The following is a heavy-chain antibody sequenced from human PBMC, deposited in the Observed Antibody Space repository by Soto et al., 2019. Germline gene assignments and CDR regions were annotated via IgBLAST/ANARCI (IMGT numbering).Heavy chain of an antibody. CDR1: GFTFSSYA. V-gene: IGHV3-30-3*01. D-gene: IGHD2-15*01. J-gene: IGHJ4*02. CDR3: ARDPPHCSGGSCFTYYFDY. CDR2: ISYDGSNK. Sequence: GGSLRLSCAASGFTFSSYAMHWVRQAPGKGLEWVAVISYDGSNKYYADSVKGRFTISRDNSKNTLYLQMNSLRAEDTAVYYCARDPPHCSGGSCFTYYFDYWGQGTLVTVSS.